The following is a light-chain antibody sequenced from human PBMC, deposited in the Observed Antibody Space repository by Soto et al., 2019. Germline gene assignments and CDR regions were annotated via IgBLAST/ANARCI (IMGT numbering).Light chain of an antibody. J-gene: IGKJ4*01. CDR1: QSVSSSY. V-gene: IGKV3-20*01. CDR3: KQYGSSGLT. CDR2: GAY. Sequence: EIVLTQSPGTLSLSPGERATLSCRASQSVSSSYLAWYQQKPGQAHRLLIYGAYSRATGIQDRFSGSGSGTDFTLTIRRLEPEDFAVYYCKQYGSSGLTFGGGTKVDIK.